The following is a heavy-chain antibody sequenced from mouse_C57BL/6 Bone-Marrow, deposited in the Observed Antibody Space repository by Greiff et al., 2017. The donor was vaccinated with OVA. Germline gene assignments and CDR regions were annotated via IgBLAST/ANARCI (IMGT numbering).Heavy chain of an antibody. CDR2: ISNGGGST. CDR3: ARSMITTEGWFAY. J-gene: IGHJ3*01. D-gene: IGHD2-4*01. Sequence: EVHLVESGGGLVQPGGSLKLSCAASGFTFSDYYMYWVRQTPEKRLEWVAYISNGGGSTYYPDTVKGRFTISRDNAKNTLYLQMSRLKSEDTAMYYCARSMITTEGWFAYWGQGTLVTVSA. CDR1: GFTFSDYY. V-gene: IGHV5-12*01.